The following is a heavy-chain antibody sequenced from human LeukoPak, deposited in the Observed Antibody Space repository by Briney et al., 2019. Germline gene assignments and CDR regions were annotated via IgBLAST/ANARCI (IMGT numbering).Heavy chain of an antibody. D-gene: IGHD1-26*01. CDR2: INEDGSTT. J-gene: IGHJ4*02. Sequence: GGSLRLSCAASGFTFSDYWMHWVRQAPGKGLVWVSRINEDGSTTNYADSVKGRSTIFRDNAKNTLYLQMNSLRAEDTAVYYCVRDLGGRSGHWGQGTLVTVSS. CDR1: GFTFSDYW. V-gene: IGHV3-74*01. CDR3: VRDLGGRSGH.